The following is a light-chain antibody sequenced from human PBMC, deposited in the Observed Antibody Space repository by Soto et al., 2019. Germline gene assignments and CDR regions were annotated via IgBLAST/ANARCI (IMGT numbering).Light chain of an antibody. CDR2: SNN. CDR3: AAWDDSLNGLV. Sequence: QSVLTQSPSASGTPGQRVTISCSGSSANIGSNTVNWYQQLPGTAPKLLIYSNNQRPSGVPDRFSGSKSGTSASLAIRGLQSEDEADYYCAAWDDSLNGLVFGGGTKLTVL. J-gene: IGLJ2*01. CDR1: SANIGSNT. V-gene: IGLV1-44*01.